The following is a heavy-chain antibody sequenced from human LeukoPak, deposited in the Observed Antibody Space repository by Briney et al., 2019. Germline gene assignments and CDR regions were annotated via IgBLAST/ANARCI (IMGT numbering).Heavy chain of an antibody. J-gene: IGHJ6*03. CDR1: GFTFSSYS. V-gene: IGHV3-20*04. CDR3: AREVSVGYSYYMDV. D-gene: IGHD2-2*01. Sequence: GGSLRLSCAVSGFTFSSYSMNWVRQAPGKGLEWVSGINWHGDSTDYADSVKGRFTISRDNAKNSVYLQMNSLRAEDTALYYCAREVSVGYSYYMDVWGKGTTVTISS. CDR2: INWHGDST.